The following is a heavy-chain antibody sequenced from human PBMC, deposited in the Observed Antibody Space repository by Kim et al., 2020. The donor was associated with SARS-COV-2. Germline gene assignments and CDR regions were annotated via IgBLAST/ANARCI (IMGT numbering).Heavy chain of an antibody. CDR3: ARVPDNVVVPANNNWFDP. Sequence: SETLSLTCTVSGGSISSSSYYWGWIRQPPGKGLEWIGSIYYSGSTYYNPSLKSRVTISVDTSKNQFSLKLSSVTAADTAVYYCARVPDNVVVPANNNWFDPWGQGTLVTVSS. CDR1: GGSISSSSYY. D-gene: IGHD2-2*01. J-gene: IGHJ5*02. CDR2: IYYSGST. V-gene: IGHV4-39*07.